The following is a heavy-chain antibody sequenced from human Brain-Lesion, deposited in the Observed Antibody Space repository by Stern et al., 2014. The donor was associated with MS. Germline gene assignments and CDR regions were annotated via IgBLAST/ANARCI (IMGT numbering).Heavy chain of an antibody. CDR1: GGSISSGGYY. V-gene: IGHV4-61*02. CDR3: ARGRVVPGFQYYATDV. Sequence: QVQLQESGPGLVKPSQTLSLSCTVSGGSISSGGYYWSWIRQPAGKGLEWIGRIFNSGSTSYNPSLKSRVTISIDTSKTQFPRRLTSWTAADTAVYYCARGRVVPGFQYYATDVWGQGTTVIVSS. CDR2: IFNSGST. J-gene: IGHJ6*02. D-gene: IGHD2-2*01.